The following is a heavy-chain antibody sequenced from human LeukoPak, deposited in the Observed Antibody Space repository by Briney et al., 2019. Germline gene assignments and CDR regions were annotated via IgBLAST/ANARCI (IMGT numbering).Heavy chain of an antibody. J-gene: IGHJ4*02. V-gene: IGHV3-30*18. D-gene: IGHD3-22*01. CDR3: AKDFYYYDSSGYYESEYYFDY. CDR2: ISYDGSNK. Sequence: PGGSLRLSCAASGFTFSSYGMHWVRQAPGKGLEWVAVISYDGSNKYYADSVKGRFTISRDNSKNTLYLQMNSLRAEDTAVYYCAKDFYYYDSSGYYESEYYFDYWGQGTLVTVSS. CDR1: GFTFSSYG.